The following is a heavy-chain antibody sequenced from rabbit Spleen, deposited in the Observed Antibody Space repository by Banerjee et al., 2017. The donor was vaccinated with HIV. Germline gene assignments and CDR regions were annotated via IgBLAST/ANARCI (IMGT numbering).Heavy chain of an antibody. V-gene: IGHV1S40*01. J-gene: IGHJ4*01. Sequence: QSLEESGGDLVKPGTSLTLTCKASGFSFSSGYYMCWVRQAPGKGLEWIGYIDPVFGSTYYATWVNGRFTISSHNAQNTLYLQLNSLTAADTATYFCVRDTWHFKLWGPGTLVTVS. D-gene: IGHD3-1*01. CDR3: VRDTWHFKL. CDR1: GFSFSSGYY. CDR2: IDPVFGST.